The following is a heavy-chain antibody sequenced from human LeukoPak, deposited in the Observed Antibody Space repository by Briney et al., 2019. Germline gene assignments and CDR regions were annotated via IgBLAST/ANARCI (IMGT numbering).Heavy chain of an antibody. CDR3: ARSGIAAAGTAVDY. CDR1: GGTFISYA. Sequence: ASVKVSCKASGGTFISYAISWVRQAPGQGVEWMGGIIPIFGRANYAQKFQGRVTITTDESTTTAYMELSSLRSEDTAVYYCARSGIAAAGTAVDYWGQGTLVTVSS. CDR2: IIPIFGRA. J-gene: IGHJ4*02. V-gene: IGHV1-69*05. D-gene: IGHD6-13*01.